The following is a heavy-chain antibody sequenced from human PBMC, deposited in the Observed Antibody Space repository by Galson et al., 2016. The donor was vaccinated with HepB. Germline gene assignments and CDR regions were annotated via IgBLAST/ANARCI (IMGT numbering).Heavy chain of an antibody. J-gene: IGHJ5*02. D-gene: IGHD2/OR15-2a*01. CDR2: ISYTGST. V-gene: IGHV4-31*03. Sequence: TLSLTCSVSGGSLSSNGYFWSWIRQRPGEGLEWLAYISYTGSTYYNSSLGSRLSISTDTSKNQFSLKLNSVTAAATAVYYCARYFEDYNWFDPWGPGTRVIVSS. CDR3: ARYFEDYNWFDP. CDR1: GGSLSSNGYF.